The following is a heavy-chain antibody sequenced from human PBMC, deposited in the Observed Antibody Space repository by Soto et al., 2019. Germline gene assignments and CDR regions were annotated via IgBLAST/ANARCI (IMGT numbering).Heavy chain of an antibody. Sequence: EVQLVESGGGLVQPGGSLRLSCAASGFTFSSYWVSWVRQAPGKGLEWVANIKQDGSEKYYVDSVKGRFTISRDNAKNSLYLQMNSLRAEDTAVYYCARGRGADVLLLFGEPSYYFDYWGQGTLVTVSS. J-gene: IGHJ4*02. CDR2: IKQDGSEK. CDR1: GFTFSSYW. V-gene: IGHV3-7*01. D-gene: IGHD3-10*01. CDR3: ARGRGADVLLLFGEPSYYFDY.